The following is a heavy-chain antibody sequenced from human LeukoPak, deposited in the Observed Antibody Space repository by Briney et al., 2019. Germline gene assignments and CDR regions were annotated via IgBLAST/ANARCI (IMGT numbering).Heavy chain of an antibody. J-gene: IGHJ6*04. CDR1: GGTFSSYA. CDR2: IIPIFGTA. CDR3: ARVVDTAMVTGAGMIYYGMDV. D-gene: IGHD5-18*01. V-gene: IGHV1-69*13. Sequence: SVKVSCKASGGTFSSYAISWVRQAPGQGLEWMGGIIPIFGTANYAQKFQGRVTITADESTSTAYMELSSLRSEDTAVYYCARVVDTAMVTGAGMIYYGMDVWGKGTTVTVSS.